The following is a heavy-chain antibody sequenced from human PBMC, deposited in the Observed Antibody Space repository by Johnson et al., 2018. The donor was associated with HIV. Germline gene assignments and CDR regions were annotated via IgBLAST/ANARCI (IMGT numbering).Heavy chain of an antibody. CDR2: ISYDGSEK. Sequence: QVQLVESGGGVVQPGRSLRLSCAASGFTFSSYGMHWVRQAPGKGLEWVAVISYDGSEKSYADSVKGRFTISRDNSKNTLYLQMNSLRAEDTAVYYWAKDLFTEREDDVFDVWGQGTMVTVSS. D-gene: IGHD1-26*01. J-gene: IGHJ3*01. V-gene: IGHV3-30*18. CDR3: AKDLFTEREDDVFDV. CDR1: GFTFSSYG.